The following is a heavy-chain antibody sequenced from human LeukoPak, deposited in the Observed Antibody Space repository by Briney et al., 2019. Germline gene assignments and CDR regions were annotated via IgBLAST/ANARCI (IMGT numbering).Heavy chain of an antibody. CDR3: AREYYGDYGGWFDP. V-gene: IGHV4-34*01. Sequence: SETLSLTCAVYGGSSSGYYWSWIRQPPGKGLEWIGEINHSGSTNYNPSLKSRVTISVDTSKNQFSLKLSSVTAADTAVYYCAREYYGDYGGWFDPWGQGTLVTVSS. J-gene: IGHJ5*02. CDR2: INHSGST. D-gene: IGHD4-17*01. CDR1: GGSSSGYY.